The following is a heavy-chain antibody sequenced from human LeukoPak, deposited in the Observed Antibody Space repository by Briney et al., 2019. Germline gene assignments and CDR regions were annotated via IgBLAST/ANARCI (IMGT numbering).Heavy chain of an antibody. J-gene: IGHJ4*02. Sequence: GGSLRLSCAASGFTFSSYAMSWVRQAPGKGLEWVSAISGSGGSTNYADSVKGRFTISRDNSKNTLYLQMNSLRAEDTAVYYCTGYCSGGSCYPTLLFDYWGQGTLVTVSS. CDR1: GFTFSSYA. CDR3: TGYCSGGSCYPTLLFDY. D-gene: IGHD2-15*01. V-gene: IGHV3-23*01. CDR2: ISGSGGST.